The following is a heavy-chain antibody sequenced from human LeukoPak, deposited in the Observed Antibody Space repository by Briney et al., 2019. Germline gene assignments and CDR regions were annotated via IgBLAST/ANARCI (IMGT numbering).Heavy chain of an antibody. J-gene: IGHJ4*02. V-gene: IGHV3-23*01. CDR1: GFTFSSYA. CDR3: AKAGYKIVIAGFDY. CDR2: ISGSGGST. Sequence: PGGSLRLSCAASGFTFSSYAMSWVRQAPGKGLEWVSTISGSGGSTYYADSVKGRFTISRDNSKNTLYLQMNSLRAEDTAVYYCAKAGYKIVIAGFDYWGQGTLVTGSS. D-gene: IGHD3-10*01.